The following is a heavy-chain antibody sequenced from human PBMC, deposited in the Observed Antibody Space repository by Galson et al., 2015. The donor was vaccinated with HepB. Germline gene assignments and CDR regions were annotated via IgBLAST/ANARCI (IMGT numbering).Heavy chain of an antibody. CDR3: TRAPHEYSSSWLILWASFDY. Sequence: SLRLSCAASGFTLGDYAMSWVRQAPGKGLEWVGFIRSKAYGGTTEYAASVKGRFTISRDDSKSIAYLQMNSLKTEDTAVYYCTRAPHEYSSSWLILWASFDYWGQGTLVTVSS. CDR2: IRSKAYGGTT. D-gene: IGHD6-13*01. CDR1: GFTLGDYA. V-gene: IGHV3-49*04. J-gene: IGHJ4*02.